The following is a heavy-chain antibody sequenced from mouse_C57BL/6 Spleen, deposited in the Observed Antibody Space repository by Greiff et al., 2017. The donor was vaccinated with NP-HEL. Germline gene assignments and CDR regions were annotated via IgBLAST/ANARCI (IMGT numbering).Heavy chain of an antibody. Sequence: VQLQQSGPELVKPGASVKISCKASGYAFRSSWMNWVKQRPGKGLEWIGRIYSGDGDTNYNGKFKGKATLTADKSTSTAYMQLSSLTYEDSAVYFCALYYDYDAWFAYWGQGTLVTVSA. CDR2: IYSGDGDT. D-gene: IGHD2-4*01. CDR1: GYAFRSSW. V-gene: IGHV1-82*01. J-gene: IGHJ3*01. CDR3: ALYYDYDAWFAY.